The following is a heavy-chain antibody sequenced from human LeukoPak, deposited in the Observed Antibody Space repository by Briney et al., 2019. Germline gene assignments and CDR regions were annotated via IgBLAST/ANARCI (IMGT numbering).Heavy chain of an antibody. J-gene: IGHJ4*02. Sequence: SETLSLTCTVSGGSLSSCYWSWIRQPPGKGLEWIGYIYYSGSTNYNPSLKSRVTISVDTSKNQFSLKLSSVTAADTAVYYCAREVGSRIFDYWGQGTLVTVSS. D-gene: IGHD1-26*01. CDR2: IYYSGST. CDR3: AREVGSRIFDY. CDR1: GGSLSSCY. V-gene: IGHV4-59*01.